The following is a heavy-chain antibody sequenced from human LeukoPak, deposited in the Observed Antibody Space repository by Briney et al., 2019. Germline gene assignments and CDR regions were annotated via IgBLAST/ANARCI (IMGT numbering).Heavy chain of an antibody. CDR3: AREEHGYCSGGSCYSFDP. Sequence: GGSVKVSCKASGYTFTGYYMHWVRQAPGQGLGWMGWINPNSGGANYAQKFQGRVTMTRDTSISTAYMELSRLRSDDTAVYYCAREEHGYCSGGSCYSFDPWGQGTLVTVSS. J-gene: IGHJ5*02. V-gene: IGHV1-2*02. CDR1: GYTFTGYY. CDR2: INPNSGGA. D-gene: IGHD2-15*01.